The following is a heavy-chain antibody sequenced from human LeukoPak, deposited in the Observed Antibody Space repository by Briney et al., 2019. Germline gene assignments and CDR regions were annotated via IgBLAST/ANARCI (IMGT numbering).Heavy chain of an antibody. CDR1: GFTFSRYW. CDR2: SNGDGSST. CDR3: IRGFGSVGATNAFDI. J-gene: IGHJ3*02. V-gene: IGHV3-74*01. D-gene: IGHD1-26*01. Sequence: GGSLRLSCVASGFTFSRYWMHWVRQAPGKGLEWVSRSNGDGSSTSYADSVKGRFTISRDNAKNTVYLQMNSLRVEDTAVYYCIRGFGSVGATNAFDIWGQGTMVTVSS.